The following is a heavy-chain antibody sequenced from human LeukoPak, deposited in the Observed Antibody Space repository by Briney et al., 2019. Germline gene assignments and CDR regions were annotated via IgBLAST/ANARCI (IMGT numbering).Heavy chain of an antibody. CDR3: ATYYYDSENDAFDI. Sequence: PGGSLRLSCAASGFTFSSYGMHWVRQAPGKGLEWVAVISYDGSNKYYADSVKGRFTTSRDNSKNTLYLQMNSLRAEDTAVYYCATYYYDSENDAFDIWGQGTMVTVSS. J-gene: IGHJ3*02. V-gene: IGHV3-30*03. CDR1: GFTFSSYG. CDR2: ISYDGSNK. D-gene: IGHD3-22*01.